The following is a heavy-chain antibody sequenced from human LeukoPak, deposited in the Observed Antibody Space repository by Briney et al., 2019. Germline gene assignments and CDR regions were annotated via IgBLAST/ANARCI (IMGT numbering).Heavy chain of an antibody. CDR1: GFTFSSYA. V-gene: IGHV3-23*01. D-gene: IGHD6-19*01. Sequence: GGSLRLSCAASGFTFSSYAMSWVRQAPGKGLEWVSGISGSGGSTYSADSVKGRFTISRDNSKNTLYLQMNSLRAEDTAVYYCAKGLGIAVAAPFDYWGQGTLATVSS. CDR2: ISGSGGST. CDR3: AKGLGIAVAAPFDY. J-gene: IGHJ4*02.